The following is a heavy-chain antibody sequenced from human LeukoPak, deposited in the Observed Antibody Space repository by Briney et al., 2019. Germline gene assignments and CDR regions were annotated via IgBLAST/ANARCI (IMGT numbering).Heavy chain of an antibody. CDR3: ARSGLAAASLRHYYYYYYMDV. CDR1: GYTFTSYG. D-gene: IGHD6-13*01. CDR2: ISAYNGNT. V-gene: IGHV1-18*01. J-gene: IGHJ6*03. Sequence: ASVKVSCKASGYTFTSYGISWVRQAPGQGLEWMGWISAYNGNTNYAQKLQGRVTMTTDTSTSTAYMELRSLRSDDKAVYYCARSGLAAASLRHYYYYYYMDVWGKGTTVTVSS.